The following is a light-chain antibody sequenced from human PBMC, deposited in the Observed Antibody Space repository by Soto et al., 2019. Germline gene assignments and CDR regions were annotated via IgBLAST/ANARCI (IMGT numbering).Light chain of an antibody. Sequence: QSVLTQPRSVSGSPGQSVTISCTGTSSDVGTYIFVSWYQQPPGKAPKLLIYDVNKRPSGVPDRFSGSKSGNTASLTISGLQAEDEADYYCSSYAGTYIRYVFGPGTKVTVL. CDR1: SSDVGTYIF. J-gene: IGLJ1*01. CDR2: DVN. CDR3: SSYAGTYIRYV. V-gene: IGLV2-11*01.